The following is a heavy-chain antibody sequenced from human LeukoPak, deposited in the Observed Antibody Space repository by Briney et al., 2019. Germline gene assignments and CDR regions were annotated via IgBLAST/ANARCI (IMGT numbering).Heavy chain of an antibody. CDR3: ARVLVPYCSGGSCTYYYYYYMDV. CDR2: IYDNGST. D-gene: IGHD2-15*01. Sequence: PSETLSLTXTVSGGSISSGDYYWSWIRQPPGKGLEWIGYIYDNGSTYDNPSLKRRVTISVDTSKNQFSLKLSSVTAADTAVYYCARVLVPYCSGGSCTYYYYYYMDVWGKGTTVTVSS. CDR1: GGSISSGDYY. J-gene: IGHJ6*03. V-gene: IGHV4-30-4*08.